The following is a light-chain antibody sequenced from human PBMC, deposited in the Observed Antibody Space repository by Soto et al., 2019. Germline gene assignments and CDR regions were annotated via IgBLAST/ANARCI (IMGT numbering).Light chain of an antibody. CDR1: QSVASN. CDR3: QQYHNWPPQYT. V-gene: IGKV3-15*01. J-gene: IGKJ2*01. CDR2: GAA. Sequence: EIVMTQSPASLSVSPGDGATLSCRASQSVASNVAWYQQKPGQGPRLLIHGAATRAVGVPARFSVSGCGTDFTLTISILQSEDFAVYYCQQYHNWPPQYTFGQGTKLQIK.